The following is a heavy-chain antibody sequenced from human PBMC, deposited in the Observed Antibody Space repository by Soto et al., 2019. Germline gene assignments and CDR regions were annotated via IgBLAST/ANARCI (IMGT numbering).Heavy chain of an antibody. D-gene: IGHD6-13*01. CDR2: ISGSGGST. J-gene: IGHJ4*02. Sequence: EVQLLESGGGLVQPGGSLRVSCAASGFTFSTYAMNWVRQAPGKGLEWVSAISGSGGSTYYADSVKGRFTISRDNSKNTRYLQMNSLRAEDTAVYYCANGVTSRWYGGQFDCWGQGNLVTVSS. V-gene: IGHV3-23*01. CDR3: ANGVTSRWYGGQFDC. CDR1: GFTFSTYA.